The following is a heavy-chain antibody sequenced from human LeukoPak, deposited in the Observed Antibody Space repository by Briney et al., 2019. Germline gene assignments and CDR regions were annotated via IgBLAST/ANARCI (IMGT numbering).Heavy chain of an antibody. CDR2: IRGDGVTT. D-gene: IGHD3/OR15-3a*01. J-gene: IGHJ4*02. V-gene: IGHV3-23*01. Sequence: GGTLRLSCAASGFTFSSHGMNWVRQAPGKGLEWVSGIRGDGVTTYYADSVKGRFTISRDNSKNTLYLQMNSLRAEDTAVYYCARSDNYDIWSNWGQGTLVTVSS. CDR1: GFTFSSHG. CDR3: ARSDNYDIWSN.